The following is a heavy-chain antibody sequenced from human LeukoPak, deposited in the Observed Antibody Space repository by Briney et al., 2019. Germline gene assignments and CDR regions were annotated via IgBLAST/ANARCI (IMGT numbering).Heavy chain of an antibody. CDR1: GGTFSSYA. J-gene: IGHJ6*02. D-gene: IGHD6-6*01. CDR2: IIPILGIA. V-gene: IGHV1-69*04. CDR3: ARGFGSSSWYGMDV. Sequence: SVKVSCKASGGTFSSYAISWVRQAPGQGLEWMGRIIPILGIANYAQKFQGRVTITADKSTSTAYMELSSLRAEDTAVYYCARGFGSSSWYGMDVWGQGTTVTVSS.